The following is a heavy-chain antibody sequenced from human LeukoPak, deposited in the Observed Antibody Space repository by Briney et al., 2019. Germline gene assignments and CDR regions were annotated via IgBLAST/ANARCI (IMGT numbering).Heavy chain of an antibody. J-gene: IGHJ4*02. D-gene: IGHD2-2*01. V-gene: IGHV3-30-3*01. Sequence: GGSLRLSCAASGFTFSSYAMHWVRQAPGKGLEWVAVISYDGSNKYYADSVKGRFTISRDNAKNSLYLQMNSLRAEDTAVYYCARIGPGSSRDYWGQGTLVTVSS. CDR2: ISYDGSNK. CDR3: ARIGPGSSRDY. CDR1: GFTFSSYA.